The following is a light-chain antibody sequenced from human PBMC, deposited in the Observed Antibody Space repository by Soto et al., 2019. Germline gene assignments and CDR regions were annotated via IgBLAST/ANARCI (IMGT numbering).Light chain of an antibody. CDR2: DVS. J-gene: IGKJ1*01. V-gene: IGKV1-5*01. CDR1: QNIRSR. CDR3: QQYNSYPWT. Sequence: FQMTQSPSTLSASVGDRVTITCRASQNIRSRLAWFQQKPGKAPKLLIYDVSSLESGVPSRFSGSGSGTEFTLAISSLQPDDFATYYCQQYNSYPWTFGQGTKVDIK.